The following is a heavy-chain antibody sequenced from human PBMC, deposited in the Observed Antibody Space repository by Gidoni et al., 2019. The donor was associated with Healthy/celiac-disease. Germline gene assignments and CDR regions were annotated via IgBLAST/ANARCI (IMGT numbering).Heavy chain of an antibody. Sequence: EVQLVESGGGLVQPGGSLKLSCAASGFTFSGSAMHWVRQASGKGLEWVGRIRSKANSYATAYAASVKGRFTISRDDSKNTAYLQMNSLKTEDTAVYYCTRPTMVRGVDDYWGQGTLVTVSS. CDR2: IRSKANSYAT. CDR1: GFTFSGSA. J-gene: IGHJ4*02. D-gene: IGHD3-10*01. V-gene: IGHV3-73*02. CDR3: TRPTMVRGVDDY.